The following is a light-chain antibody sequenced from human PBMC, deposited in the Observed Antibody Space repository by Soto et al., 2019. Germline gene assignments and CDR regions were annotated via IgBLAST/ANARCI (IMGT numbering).Light chain of an antibody. V-gene: IGLV2-14*01. Sequence: QSLLTQPASVSGSPGQSINISCTGTSSDDGVYNYVSWYQQHPGKAPKPMIFEVKKRASGVSTRSCGAKAGNRASLTISALKVGEETEYYSCSTGSSPPSVFGRGTKGTV. CDR2: EVK. J-gene: IGLJ1*01. CDR1: SSDDGVYNY. CDR3: CSTGSSPPSV.